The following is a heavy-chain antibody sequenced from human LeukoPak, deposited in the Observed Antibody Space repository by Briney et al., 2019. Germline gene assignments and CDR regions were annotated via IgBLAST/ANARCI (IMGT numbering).Heavy chain of an antibody. CDR3: AKETVVVVAATPDAFDF. CDR2: ISGSGGST. J-gene: IGHJ3*01. D-gene: IGHD2-15*01. Sequence: PGGSPRLSCAASGFTFSSYAMSWVRQAPGKGLEWVSGISGSGGSTHYADSVKNRFTISRDSSKNTLYLQMNSLRAEDTAVYYCAKETVVVVAATPDAFDFWGQGTMVTVSS. V-gene: IGHV3-23*01. CDR1: GFTFSSYA.